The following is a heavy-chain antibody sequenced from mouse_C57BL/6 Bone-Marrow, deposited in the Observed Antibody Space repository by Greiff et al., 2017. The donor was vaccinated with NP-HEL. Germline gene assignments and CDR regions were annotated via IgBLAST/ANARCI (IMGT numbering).Heavy chain of an antibody. CDR2: ISNGGGST. CDR1: GFTFSDYY. V-gene: IGHV5-12*01. Sequence: EVMLVESGGGLVQPGGSLKLSCAASGFTFSDYYMYWVRQTPEKRLEWVAYISNGGGSTYYPDTVKGRFTISRDNAKNTLYLQMSRLKSEDTAMYYCARHQTAQATAMDYWGQGTSVTVSS. CDR3: ARHQTAQATAMDY. D-gene: IGHD3-2*02. J-gene: IGHJ4*01.